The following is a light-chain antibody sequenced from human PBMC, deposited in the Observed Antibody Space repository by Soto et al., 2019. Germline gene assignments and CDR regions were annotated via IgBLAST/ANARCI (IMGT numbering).Light chain of an antibody. Sequence: DIQMTQSPSSVSASVGDRVTITCRASQDISHCLAWHQQKPGEAPKLLIYSATTLHSGVPSRFSGSGSGTDFTLTITSLQPEDFATYFCLQGHTFPLTFGGGTKVEIK. V-gene: IGKV1-12*01. J-gene: IGKJ4*01. CDR1: QDISHC. CDR3: LQGHTFPLT. CDR2: SAT.